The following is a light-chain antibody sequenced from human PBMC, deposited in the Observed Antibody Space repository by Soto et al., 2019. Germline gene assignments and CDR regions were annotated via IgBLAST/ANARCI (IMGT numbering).Light chain of an antibody. J-gene: IGKJ2*01. Sequence: EVVLTQSPGTLSLSPGERATLSCRASQSVSNNYLAWYQPKRGQSPKLLIFGSTDRATGIPDRFSGSGSGTDFALTIIRLEPEDVAVYYCQQYGSSPPYTFGQGTKLEIK. V-gene: IGKV3-20*01. CDR2: GST. CDR3: QQYGSSPPYT. CDR1: QSVSNNY.